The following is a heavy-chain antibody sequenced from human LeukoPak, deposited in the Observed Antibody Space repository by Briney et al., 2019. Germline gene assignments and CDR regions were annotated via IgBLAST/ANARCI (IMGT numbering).Heavy chain of an antibody. Sequence: GGSLRLSCAASGFTFSSYSMNWVRQAPGKGLEWVSYISSSSSTTYYADSVKGRFTISRDNAKNSLYLQMNSLRAEDTAVYYCARVSRPPGDYYYYYMDVWGKGTTVTVSS. D-gene: IGHD3-10*01. CDR2: ISSSSSTT. J-gene: IGHJ6*03. CDR3: ARVSRPPGDYYYYYMDV. V-gene: IGHV3-48*01. CDR1: GFTFSSYS.